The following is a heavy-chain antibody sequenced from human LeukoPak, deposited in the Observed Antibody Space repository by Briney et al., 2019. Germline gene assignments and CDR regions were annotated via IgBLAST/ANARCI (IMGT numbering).Heavy chain of an antibody. CDR1: GFIFRNYG. CDR3: VKERAPFDALDI. Sequence: GGSLRLSCAASGFIFRNYGMHWVRQTPGKGLEWVAVIWSNGINKYYTDSVKGRFITSRDNSENTLSLQMNDLRVEDTAVYYCVKERAPFDALDIWGQGTVVTVS. V-gene: IGHV3-33*06. J-gene: IGHJ3*02. CDR2: IWSNGINK.